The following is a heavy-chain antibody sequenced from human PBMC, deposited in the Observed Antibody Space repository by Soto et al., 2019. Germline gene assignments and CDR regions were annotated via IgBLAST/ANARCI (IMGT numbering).Heavy chain of an antibody. Sequence: QLQLQESGPGLVKPSETLSLTCTVSGGSISTSSYYWGWIRQPPGQGLEWIGSIYYSGSTYYNPSLKSRVTISADTSKNQFSLKLSSVTAADTAVYYCARLIAAAGGNRAYWGQGTLVTVSS. V-gene: IGHV4-39*01. CDR3: ARLIAAAGGNRAY. D-gene: IGHD6-13*01. J-gene: IGHJ4*02. CDR2: IYYSGST. CDR1: GGSISTSSYY.